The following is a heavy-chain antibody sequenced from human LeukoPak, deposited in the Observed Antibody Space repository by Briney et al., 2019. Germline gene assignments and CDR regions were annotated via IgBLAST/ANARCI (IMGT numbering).Heavy chain of an antibody. CDR1: GFTFSTYS. CDR2: ISSSSSYI. J-gene: IGHJ3*02. V-gene: IGHV3-21*01. Sequence: GGSLRLSCAASGFTFSTYSMNWVRQAPGKGLEWVSSISSSSSYIHYADSVKGRFTISRDNAKNSLFLQMDSLRAEDTAVYYCAGINDYGDPTGAFDIWGQGTMVTVSS. CDR3: AGINDYGDPTGAFDI. D-gene: IGHD4-17*01.